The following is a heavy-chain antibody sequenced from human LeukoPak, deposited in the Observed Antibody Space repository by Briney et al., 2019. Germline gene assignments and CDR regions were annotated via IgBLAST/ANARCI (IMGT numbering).Heavy chain of an antibody. D-gene: IGHD2-15*01. J-gene: IGHJ5*02. V-gene: IGHV4-59*01. CDR2: VYYSGST. CDR1: GGSISSYY. Sequence: PSETLSLTCTVSGGSISSYYWSWIRQPPGKGLEWIGYVYYSGSTNYNPSLKSRVTISVDTSRNQFSLRLSSVTAADTAVYYRARSYCSGGSCYSGWFDPWGQGTLVTVSS. CDR3: ARSYCSGGSCYSGWFDP.